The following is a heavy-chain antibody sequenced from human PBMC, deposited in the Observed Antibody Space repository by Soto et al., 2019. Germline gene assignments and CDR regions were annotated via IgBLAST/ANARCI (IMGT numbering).Heavy chain of an antibody. J-gene: IGHJ4*02. D-gene: IGHD6-13*01. CDR1: GDSVSSNRAA. CDR3: VRGVDSSFDY. V-gene: IGHV6-1*01. Sequence: SQTLSLPCVISGDSVSSNRAACNWVRQSPSRGLEWLGRAYYRAKWKNDYAVSVNSRITINPDTSKNQLSLHLNSVTPEDTAGYYCVRGVDSSFDYWGQGTLVTVSS. CDR2: AYYRAKWKN.